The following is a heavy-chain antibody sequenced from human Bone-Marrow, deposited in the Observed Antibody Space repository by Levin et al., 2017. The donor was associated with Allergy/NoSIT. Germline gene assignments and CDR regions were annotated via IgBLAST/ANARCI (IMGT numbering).Heavy chain of an antibody. J-gene: IGHJ4*02. CDR2: ISGSGGST. Sequence: GESLKISCAASGFTFSSYAMSWVRQAPGKGLEWVSAISGSGGSTYYADSVKGRFTISRDNSKNTLYLQMNSLRAEDTAVYYCAKSRLGYYYDSSGYCSGVEFDYWGQGTLVTVSS. D-gene: IGHD3-22*01. CDR1: GFTFSSYA. CDR3: AKSRLGYYYDSSGYCSGVEFDY. V-gene: IGHV3-23*01.